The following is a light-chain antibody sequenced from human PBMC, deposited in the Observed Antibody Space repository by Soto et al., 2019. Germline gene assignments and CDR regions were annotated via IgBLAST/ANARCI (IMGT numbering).Light chain of an antibody. CDR2: GAT. Sequence: EIVLTQSPATLYVSPGGRATLSCRASQNVMYNLAWYQQKPGQAPRLLVYGATTRATDAPPRFRGSGSGTEFCLTISSLQSEDFATYYCQQYGGWPRTFGQGSRVEIK. CDR1: QNVMYN. J-gene: IGKJ1*01. CDR3: QQYGGWPRT. V-gene: IGKV3-15*01.